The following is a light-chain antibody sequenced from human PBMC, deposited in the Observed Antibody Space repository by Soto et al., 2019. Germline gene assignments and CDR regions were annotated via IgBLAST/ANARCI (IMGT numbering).Light chain of an antibody. V-gene: IGKV1-13*02. Sequence: AIQLTQSPSSLSASVGDRVTITCRASQGISSAFAWYQQKPGKVPKLLIYDASGLESGVPSRFTGSGSGTDFTLTISSLQPEDFATYYCQQFDTYPLTFGQGTRLEIK. J-gene: IGKJ5*01. CDR3: QQFDTYPLT. CDR2: DAS. CDR1: QGISSA.